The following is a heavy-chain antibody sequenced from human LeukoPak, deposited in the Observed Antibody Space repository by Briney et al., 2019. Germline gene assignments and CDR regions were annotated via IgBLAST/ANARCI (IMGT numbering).Heavy chain of an antibody. D-gene: IGHD6-19*01. V-gene: IGHV1-2*02. CDR1: GYTVTDYY. CDR2: INPKFVGT. Sequence: ASVKVSCKASGYTVTDYYMHWVRQAPGQGLEWMGWINPKFVGTKYTQNFQGRVTMTWDTSINTVYMELRALTSDDTAIYYCATNVAGSSFDYWGQGTLVTASS. CDR3: ATNVAGSSFDY. J-gene: IGHJ4*02.